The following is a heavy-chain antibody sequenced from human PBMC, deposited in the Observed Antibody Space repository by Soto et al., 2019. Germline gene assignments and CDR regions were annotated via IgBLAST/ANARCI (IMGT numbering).Heavy chain of an antibody. Sequence: NPSETLSLTCTVSGGSISSYYWSWIRQPPGKGLEWIGYIYYSGSTNYNPSLKSRVTISVDTSKNQFSLKLSSVTAADTAVYYCARVLRAAAGNWFDPWGQGTLVTVSS. CDR1: GGSISSYY. CDR3: ARVLRAAAGNWFDP. D-gene: IGHD6-13*01. J-gene: IGHJ5*02. V-gene: IGHV4-59*01. CDR2: IYYSGST.